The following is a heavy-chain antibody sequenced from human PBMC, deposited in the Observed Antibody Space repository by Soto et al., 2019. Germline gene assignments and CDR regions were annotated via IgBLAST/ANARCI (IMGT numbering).Heavy chain of an antibody. D-gene: IGHD3-16*01. Sequence: QVQLVESGGGVVQPGRSLRLSCAASGFSFSDYVMHWVRQAPGKGLDWVAVMWYHGRDLFYADSVKGRFTISRDNSKNTLYLQMNSLRAEDTPVYYCARDQGGQSGNFIFDTWGQGTLVTVSS. J-gene: IGHJ4*02. CDR3: ARDQGGQSGNFIFDT. CDR1: GFSFSDYV. CDR2: MWYHGRDL. V-gene: IGHV3-33*01.